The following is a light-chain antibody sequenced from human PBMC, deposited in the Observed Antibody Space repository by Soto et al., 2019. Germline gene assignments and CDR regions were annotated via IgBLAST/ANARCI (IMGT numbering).Light chain of an antibody. J-gene: IGLJ2*01. CDR3: TSYTSSSTLVI. CDR2: EVS. Sequence: QSALTQPASVSGSPGQSITISCTGTSSDVGGYNYVSWYQQHPGKAPKLMIYEVSNRPSGVSNRFSGSKSGNTASLTISGLQADDVANYYCTSYTSSSTLVIFGGGTKLTVL. V-gene: IGLV2-14*01. CDR1: SSDVGGYNY.